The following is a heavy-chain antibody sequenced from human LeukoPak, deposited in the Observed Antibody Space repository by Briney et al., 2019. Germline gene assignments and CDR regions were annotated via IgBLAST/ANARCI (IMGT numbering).Heavy chain of an antibody. V-gene: IGHV4-34*01. CDR2: INHSRST. D-gene: IGHD6-13*01. Sequence: SETLSLTCAAYGGSFSGYYWSWIRQPPGKGLEWIGEINHSRSTNYNPSLKSRVTISVDTSKNQFSLKLSSVTAADTAVYYCARSVAAAGTVYWGQGTLVTVSS. J-gene: IGHJ4*02. CDR1: GGSFSGYY. CDR3: ARSVAAAGTVY.